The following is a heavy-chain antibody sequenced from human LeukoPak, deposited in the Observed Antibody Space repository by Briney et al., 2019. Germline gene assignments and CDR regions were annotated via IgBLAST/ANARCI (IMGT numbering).Heavy chain of an antibody. D-gene: IGHD3-22*01. CDR1: GFTFSSYA. V-gene: IGHV3-23*01. J-gene: IGHJ4*02. Sequence: PGGSLRLSCAASGFTFSSYAMSWVRQAPGKGLEWVSAISGSGGSTYYADSVKVRFTISRDNSKNTLYLQMSSLRAEDTAVYYCARDTYDSSGYYAHLDYWGQGTLVTVSS. CDR2: ISGSGGST. CDR3: ARDTYDSSGYYAHLDY.